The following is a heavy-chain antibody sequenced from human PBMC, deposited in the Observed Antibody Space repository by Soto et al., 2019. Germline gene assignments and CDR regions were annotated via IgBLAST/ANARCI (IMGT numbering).Heavy chain of an antibody. J-gene: IGHJ6*02. CDR2: IYSGGST. Sequence: GGSLRLSCAASGFTVSSNYMSWVRQAPGKGLEWVSVIYSGGSTYYADSVKGRFTISRDNSKNTLYLQMNSLRAEDTAVYYCARDKSGYSYGWYYYYGMDVWGQGTTVTVSS. CDR1: GFTVSSNY. V-gene: IGHV3-53*05. CDR3: ARDKSGYSYGWYYYYGMDV. D-gene: IGHD5-18*01.